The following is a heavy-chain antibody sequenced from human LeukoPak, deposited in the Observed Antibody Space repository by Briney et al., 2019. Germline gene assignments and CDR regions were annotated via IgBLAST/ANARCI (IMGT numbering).Heavy chain of an antibody. J-gene: IGHJ4*02. D-gene: IGHD4-17*01. V-gene: IGHV5-51*01. Sequence: GASLKISCKGSGYIFTSYWIGWVRQLPGKGLEWMGIIYPGDSDTKYSPSFQGQVTIPADKSISTAYLQWSSLKASDTAMYYCARQPTVTTNSDYWGQGTLVSVSS. CDR1: GYIFTSYW. CDR2: IYPGDSDT. CDR3: ARQPTVTTNSDY.